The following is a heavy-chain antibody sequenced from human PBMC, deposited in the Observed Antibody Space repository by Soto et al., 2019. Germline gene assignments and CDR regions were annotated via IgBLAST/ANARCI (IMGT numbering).Heavy chain of an antibody. Sequence: GESLKISCKGSGYSFTSYWISWVRQMPGKGLEWMGRIDPSDSYTNYSPSFQGHVTISADKSISTAYLQWSSLKASDTAMYYCARHWYGDYNWFDPWGQGTLVTVSS. V-gene: IGHV5-10-1*01. J-gene: IGHJ5*02. D-gene: IGHD4-17*01. CDR3: ARHWYGDYNWFDP. CDR2: IDPSDSYT. CDR1: GYSFTSYW.